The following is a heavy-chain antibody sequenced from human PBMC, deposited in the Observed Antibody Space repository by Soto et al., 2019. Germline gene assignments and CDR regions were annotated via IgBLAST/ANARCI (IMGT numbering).Heavy chain of an antibody. V-gene: IGHV5-51*01. CDR2: IYPGDSDT. D-gene: IGHD6-13*01. J-gene: IGHJ4*02. CDR3: ARKDIAGNSVDF. CDR1: GYSFTTYW. Sequence: GESLKVSCKASGYSFTTYWIGWVRQMPGKGLEWMGIIYPGDSDTRYSPSFQGQVTISADKSISTAYLQWSSLKASDSAMFYCARKDIAGNSVDFWGQGTLVTVS.